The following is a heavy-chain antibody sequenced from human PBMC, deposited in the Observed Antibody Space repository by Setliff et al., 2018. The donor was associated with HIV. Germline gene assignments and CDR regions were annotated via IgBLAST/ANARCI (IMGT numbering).Heavy chain of an antibody. CDR2: ISSSKTSV. V-gene: IGHV3-48*04. CDR1: GFTFTSFN. J-gene: IGHJ4*02. Sequence: HPGGSLRLSCAASGFTFTSFNMNWVRQAPGKGLEWLSYISSSKTSVYYADSVKGRFTISRDNAKNSLYLQMNSLRAEDTAVYYCVRGTSGVPGLGAYWGQGTLVTVSS. CDR3: VRGTSGVPGLGAY. D-gene: IGHD3-10*01.